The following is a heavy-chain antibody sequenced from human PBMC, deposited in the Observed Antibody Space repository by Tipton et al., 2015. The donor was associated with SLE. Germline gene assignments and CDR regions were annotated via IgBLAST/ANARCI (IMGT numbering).Heavy chain of an antibody. D-gene: IGHD2-15*01. CDR1: DASMNYYY. Sequence: LRLSCTVSDASMNYYYWTWIRQPPGKGLEWIGYIHYSGSTNCDPSLKSRVTISVDTSKNQFSLNLSSVTAADTAVYFCARESCNVGNCYFDYWGRGTLVTVSS. CDR3: ARESCNVGNCYFDY. CDR2: IHYSGST. J-gene: IGHJ4*02. V-gene: IGHV4-59*01.